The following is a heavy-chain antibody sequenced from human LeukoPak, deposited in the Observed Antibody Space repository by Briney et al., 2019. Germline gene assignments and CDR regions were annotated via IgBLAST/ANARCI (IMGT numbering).Heavy chain of an antibody. Sequence: SETLSLTCSVSGDSIRSGTYYWSWIRQPAGKGLEWIGCIYTSGSTSYNPSLKGRVTISVDTSKNQFSLKLTSVTAADTAVYYCARGGGATRIDYWGQGTLVTVSS. CDR1: GDSIRSGTYY. D-gene: IGHD5-12*01. J-gene: IGHJ4*02. CDR2: IYTSGST. CDR3: ARGGGATRIDY. V-gene: IGHV4-61*02.